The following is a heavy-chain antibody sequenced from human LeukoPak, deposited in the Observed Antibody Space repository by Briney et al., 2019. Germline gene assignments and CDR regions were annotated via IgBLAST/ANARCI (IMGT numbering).Heavy chain of an antibody. D-gene: IGHD4-17*01. V-gene: IGHV3-30*18. Sequence: GGSLRLSCAVSGFTFGNYGMHWVRQAPDKGLEWVALISYDGSSEYYAGSVKGRFTISRDNSKLTVYLQMNSLKAEDTAVYYCAKELYNYGDYGAEGLDVGGQGTTVTVS. CDR3: AKELYNYGDYGAEGLDV. CDR1: GFTFGNYG. CDR2: ISYDGSSE. J-gene: IGHJ6*02.